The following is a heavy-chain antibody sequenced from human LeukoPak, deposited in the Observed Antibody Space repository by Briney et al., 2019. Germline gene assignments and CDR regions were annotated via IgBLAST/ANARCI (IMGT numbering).Heavy chain of an antibody. CDR3: ARTIEMATISYFDY. V-gene: IGHV3-48*04. CDR1: GFNFRDYG. D-gene: IGHD5-24*01. CDR2: ISSSDSTI. Sequence: GGSLRLSCEASGFNFRDYGMNWVRQAPGKGLEWVSYISSSDSTIYYADSVKGRFTISRDNAKNSLYLQMNSLRAGDTAVYYCARTIEMATISYFDYWGQGTLVTVSS. J-gene: IGHJ4*02.